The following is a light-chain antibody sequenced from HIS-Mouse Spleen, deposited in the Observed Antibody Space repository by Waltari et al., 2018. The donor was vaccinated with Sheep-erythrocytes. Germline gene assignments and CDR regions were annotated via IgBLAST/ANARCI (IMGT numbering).Light chain of an antibody. J-gene: IGLJ1*01. CDR1: SRDVGGYNY. Sequence: QSALTQPRSVSESPGQSVTISCTGTSRDVGGYNYVSWYQQYPGKAPKLMIYDVSKRPSGVPDRFSGSKSGNTASLTISGLQAEDEADYYCCSYAGSYNHVFATGTKVTVL. CDR2: DVS. V-gene: IGLV2-11*01. CDR3: CSYAGSYNHV.